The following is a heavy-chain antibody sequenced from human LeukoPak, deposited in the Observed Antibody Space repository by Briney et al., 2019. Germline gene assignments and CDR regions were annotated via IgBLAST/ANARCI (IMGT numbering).Heavy chain of an antibody. CDR3: ARDGCSSTSCSQFQH. CDR2: ISYDGSNK. J-gene: IGHJ1*01. D-gene: IGHD2-2*01. V-gene: IGHV3-30*04. Sequence: RGSLRLSCAASGFTFSSYAMHWVRQAPGKGLEGVAVISYDGSNKYYADSVKGRFTISRDNSKNTLYLQMNSLRAEDTAVYYCARDGCSSTSCSQFQHWGQGTLVTVSS. CDR1: GFTFSSYA.